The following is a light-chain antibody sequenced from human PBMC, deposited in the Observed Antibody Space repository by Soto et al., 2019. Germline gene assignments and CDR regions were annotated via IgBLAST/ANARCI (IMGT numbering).Light chain of an antibody. CDR3: QQYNYWPQT. CDR2: DAS. Sequence: EIVMTQSPATLSVSPGERATLSCRANQSVASDFAWYQQKPGQAPTLLIYDASTRAFGVPARFSGRGSGTECTLTISSLQSEDFAVYYCQQYNYWPQTFGQGTKVDIK. CDR1: QSVASD. V-gene: IGKV3-15*01. J-gene: IGKJ1*01.